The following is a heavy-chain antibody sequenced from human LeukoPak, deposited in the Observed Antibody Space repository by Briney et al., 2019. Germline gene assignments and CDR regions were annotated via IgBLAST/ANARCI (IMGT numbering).Heavy chain of an antibody. V-gene: IGHV1-18*04. CDR3: ARQRIEVPTALVDY. Sequence: ASVKVSCKASGYTFSNYGISWVRQAPGQGLEWMGWIYTYNYNTNYAQKLQGRVAMTTDTSSSTAYMELRSLRSDDTAVYYCARQRIEVPTALVDYWGPGTLVTVSS. D-gene: IGHD2-2*01. CDR2: IYTYNYNT. CDR1: GYTFSNYG. J-gene: IGHJ4*02.